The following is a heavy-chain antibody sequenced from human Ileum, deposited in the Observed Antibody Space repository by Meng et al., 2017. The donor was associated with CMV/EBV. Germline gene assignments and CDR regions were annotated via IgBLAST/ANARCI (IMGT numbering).Heavy chain of an antibody. V-gene: IGHV1-2*02. CDR1: GYTFIGYY. CDR2: INPNSGGT. D-gene: IGHD2-2*01. CDR3: ARDGEWSFSIVVVPAAMRYYYYGMGV. J-gene: IGHJ6*02. Sequence: ASVKVSCKASGYTFIGYYMHWVRQAPGQGLGWMGWINPNSGGTNYAQKLQGRVTMTRDTSISTAYMALSKLRSNDTAVYYRARDGEWSFSIVVVPAAMRYYYYGMGVWGQGTTVTVSS.